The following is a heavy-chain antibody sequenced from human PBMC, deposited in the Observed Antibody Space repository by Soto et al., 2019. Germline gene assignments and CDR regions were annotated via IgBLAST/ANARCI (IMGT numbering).Heavy chain of an antibody. D-gene: IGHD3-22*01. CDR3: ARDLLYYYDSSGYGYYYGMDV. V-gene: IGHV3-30-3*01. CDR1: GFTFSSYA. J-gene: IGHJ6*02. Sequence: PGGSLRLSCAASGFTFSSYAMHWVRQAPGKGLEWVAVISYDGSNKYHADSVKGRFTISRDNSKNTLYLQMNSLRAEDTAVYYCARDLLYYYDSSGYGYYYGMDVWGQGTTVTVS. CDR2: ISYDGSNK.